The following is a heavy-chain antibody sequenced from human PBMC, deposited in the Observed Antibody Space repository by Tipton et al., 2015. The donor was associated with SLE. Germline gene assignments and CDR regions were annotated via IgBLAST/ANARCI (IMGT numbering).Heavy chain of an antibody. D-gene: IGHD2-2*01. J-gene: IGHJ4*02. CDR1: GGSISSSSYY. CDR3: ASGEGCSSSSCSHPFDY. V-gene: IGHV4-39*07. Sequence: TLSLTCTVSGGSISSSSYYWGWIRQPPGKGLEWIGSIYYSGSTYYNPSLKSRVTISVDTSKNQFSLKLSSVTAADTAVYYCASGEGCSSSSCSHPFDYWGQGTLVPVSS. CDR2: IYYSGST.